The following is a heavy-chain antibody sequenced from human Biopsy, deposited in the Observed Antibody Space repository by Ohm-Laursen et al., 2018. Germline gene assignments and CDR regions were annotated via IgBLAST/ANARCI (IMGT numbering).Heavy chain of an antibody. Sequence: PSQTLSLTCTVSGGSISSSSYFWGWIRQTPGKGLEWIGSIYNTETTFYNPSLKSRVTISVDTSTNQFSLKVSSVTAADTALYFCARHPAGFWFDPWGHGTLVTVSS. CDR1: GGSISSSSYF. V-gene: IGHV4-39*01. CDR3: ARHPAGFWFDP. J-gene: IGHJ5*02. D-gene: IGHD6-13*01. CDR2: IYNTETT.